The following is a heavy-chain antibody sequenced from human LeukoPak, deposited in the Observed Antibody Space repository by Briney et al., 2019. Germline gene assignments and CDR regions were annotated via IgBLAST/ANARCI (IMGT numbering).Heavy chain of an antibody. J-gene: IGHJ3*02. D-gene: IGHD3-22*01. V-gene: IGHV3-30*18. CDR2: ISYDGSNK. CDR1: AFTFSSYG. CDR3: AKDAYYYDSSGYYGACDI. Sequence: GGSLRLSCAASAFTFSSYGMHWVRPAPGKGLEWVAVISYDGSNKYYADAVKGRFTISRDNSKNTLYLQMNSLRAEDTAVYYCAKDAYYYDSSGYYGACDIWGQGTMVTVSS.